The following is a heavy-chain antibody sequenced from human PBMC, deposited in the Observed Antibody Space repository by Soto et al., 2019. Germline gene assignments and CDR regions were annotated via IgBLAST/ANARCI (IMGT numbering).Heavy chain of an antibody. V-gene: IGHV3-21*01. D-gene: IGHD3-9*01. CDR3: AIYLGLYDLLTGWV. J-gene: IGHJ6*04. CDR2: ISSSSSYI. Sequence: EVQLVESGGGLVKPGGSLRLSCAGSGFTFSSYSMNWVRQAPGKGLEWVSSISSSSSYIYYADSVKGRITISRDNAKNSLYLQMNSLRAEDTAVYYCAIYLGLYDLLTGWVWGKGTTVTVSS. CDR1: GFTFSSYS.